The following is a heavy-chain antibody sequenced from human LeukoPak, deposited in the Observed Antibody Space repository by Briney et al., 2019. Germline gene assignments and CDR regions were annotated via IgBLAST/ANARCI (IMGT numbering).Heavy chain of an antibody. D-gene: IGHD6-13*01. CDR3: ARNLIPEQLVVNF. V-gene: IGHV4-59*01. CDR2: IYYTGST. Sequence: SETLSLTCTVSGGSISNYYWNWIRQPPGKGLEWIGYIYYTGSTNYNPSLKSRVTMSVDTSKNQFSLNLQSVTPEDTAVYYCARNLIPEQLVVNFWGQGTLVTVSS. J-gene: IGHJ4*02. CDR1: GGSISNYY.